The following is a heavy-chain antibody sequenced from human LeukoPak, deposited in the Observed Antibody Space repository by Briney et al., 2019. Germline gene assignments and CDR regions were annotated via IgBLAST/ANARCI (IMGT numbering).Heavy chain of an antibody. J-gene: IGHJ4*02. D-gene: IGHD5-18*01. CDR2: INPSGSST. V-gene: IGHV1-46*01. Sequence: ASVKVSCKASGYTFTSSYMHWVRQAPGQGLEWMGIINPSGSSTSYAQKFQGRVTMTRDMSTSTVYMELSSLRSEDTAVYYCARSQAPGYSYGQFDYWGQGTLVTVSS. CDR1: GYTFTSSY. CDR3: ARSQAPGYSYGQFDY.